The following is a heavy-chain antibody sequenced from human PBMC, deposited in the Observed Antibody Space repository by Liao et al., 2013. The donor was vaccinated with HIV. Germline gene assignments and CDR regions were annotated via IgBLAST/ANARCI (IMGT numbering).Heavy chain of an antibody. CDR1: GGSISSGSYY. CDR3: ARGDFWSGYYALYDAFDI. Sequence: QVQLQESGPGLVKPSQTLSLTCTVSGGSISSGSYYWSWIRQPAGKGLEWIGRIYTSGSTNYNPSLKSRVTISVDTSKNQFSLKLSSVTAADTAVYYCARGDFWSGYYALYDAFDIWGQGTMVTVSS. V-gene: IGHV4-61*02. J-gene: IGHJ3*02. D-gene: IGHD3-3*01. CDR2: IYTSGST.